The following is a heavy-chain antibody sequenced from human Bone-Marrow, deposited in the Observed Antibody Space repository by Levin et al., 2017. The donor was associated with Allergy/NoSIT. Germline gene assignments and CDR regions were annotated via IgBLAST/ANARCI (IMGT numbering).Heavy chain of an antibody. CDR2: INPNSGGT. CDR3: ARDIVGAYWYFDL. J-gene: IGHJ2*01. Sequence: GESLKISCKASGYTFTGYYMHWVRQAPGQGLEWMGWINPNSGGTNDEQKFQGRVTMTRDTSISTAYMELSRLRSDDTAVYSCARDIVGAYWYFDLWGRGTLVTVSS. CDR1: GYTFTGYY. D-gene: IGHD1-26*01. V-gene: IGHV1-2*02.